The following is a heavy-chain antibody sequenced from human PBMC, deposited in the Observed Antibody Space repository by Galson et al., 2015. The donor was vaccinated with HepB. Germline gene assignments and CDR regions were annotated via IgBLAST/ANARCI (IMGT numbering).Heavy chain of an antibody. CDR1: GFTVSSNY. CDR2: IYSGGST. D-gene: IGHD2-21*01. V-gene: IGHV3-53*01. Sequence: SLRLSCAASGFTVSSNYMSWVRQAPGKGLEWVSVIYSGGSTYYADSVKGRFTISRDNSKNTLYLQMNSLRAEDTAVYYCAREKREFPEFDPWGQGTLVTVSS. CDR3: AREKREFPEFDP. J-gene: IGHJ5*02.